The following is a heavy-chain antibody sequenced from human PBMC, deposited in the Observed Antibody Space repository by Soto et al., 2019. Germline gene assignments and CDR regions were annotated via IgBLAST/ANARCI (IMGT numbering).Heavy chain of an antibody. CDR1: GYTFTSYY. D-gene: IGHD4-17*01. J-gene: IGHJ4*02. Sequence: GASVKVSCKASGYTFTSYYMHWVRQAPGQGLEWMGIISPSGGSTSYAQKFQGRVTTTRDTSTSTVYMELSSLRSEDTAVYYCARPSEFYGDMFWGQGTLVTVSS. CDR3: ARPSEFYGDMF. CDR2: ISPSGGST. V-gene: IGHV1-46*03.